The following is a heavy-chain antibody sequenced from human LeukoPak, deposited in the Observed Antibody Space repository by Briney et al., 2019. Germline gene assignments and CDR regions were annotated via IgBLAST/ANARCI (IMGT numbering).Heavy chain of an antibody. J-gene: IGHJ5*02. Sequence: PSETLSLTCTVSGGSISSYYWSWIRRPPGKGLEWIGYIYYSGSTSYNPSLKSRVTISVDTSKNQFSLRLNSVTAADTAVYYCARWANYYGSGSQSNWFDPWGQGTLVTVSS. V-gene: IGHV4-59*01. CDR3: ARWANYYGSGSQSNWFDP. D-gene: IGHD3-10*01. CDR2: IYYSGST. CDR1: GGSISSYY.